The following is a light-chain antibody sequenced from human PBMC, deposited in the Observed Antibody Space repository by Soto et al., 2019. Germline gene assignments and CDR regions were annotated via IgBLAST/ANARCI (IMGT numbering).Light chain of an antibody. CDR1: KLGDKY. Sequence: SYELTQPPSVSVSPGQTASITCSGDKLGDKYACWYQQKPGQSPVLVIYQDSKRPSGIPERFSGSNSGNTATLTISGTQAMDEADYYCQAWDNSLVFGGGTKSPS. J-gene: IGLJ2*01. V-gene: IGLV3-1*01. CDR2: QDS. CDR3: QAWDNSLV.